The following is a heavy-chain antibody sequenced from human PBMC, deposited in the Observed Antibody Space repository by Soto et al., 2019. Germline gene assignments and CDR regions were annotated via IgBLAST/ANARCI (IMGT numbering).Heavy chain of an antibody. CDR2: IYYSGST. V-gene: IGHV4-31*03. Sequence: QVQLQESGPGLVKPSQTLSLTCTVSGGSISSGGYYWSWIRQHPGKGLEWIGYIYYSGSTYYNPSLKSRVTISVDASKKQFALKLSSVTAADTAVYYCPRFRYHVGYYYYYGMDVWGQGTTVTVSS. CDR3: PRFRYHVGYYYYYGMDV. CDR1: GGSISSGGYY. J-gene: IGHJ6*02. D-gene: IGHD2-2*01.